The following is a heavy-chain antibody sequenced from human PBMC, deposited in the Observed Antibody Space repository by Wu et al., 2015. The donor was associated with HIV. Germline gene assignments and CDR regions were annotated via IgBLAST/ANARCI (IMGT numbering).Heavy chain of an antibody. Sequence: QVHLVQSGSEVKKPGASVKVACKASGYRFTDYYIHWLRQAPGQGLEWVGMTNPSGGNTRFAQRLWGRPTMTRDTSTTTVSLSLSNLKYEDTAIYYCARERYGAVSGLSMDVWGRGTTVIVSS. D-gene: IGHD3-16*01. CDR3: ARERYGAVSGLSMDV. CDR1: GYRFTDYY. J-gene: IGHJ6*03. V-gene: IGHV1-46*04. CDR2: TNPSGGNT.